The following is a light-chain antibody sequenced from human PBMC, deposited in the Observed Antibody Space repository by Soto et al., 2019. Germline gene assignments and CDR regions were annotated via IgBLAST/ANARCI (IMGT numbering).Light chain of an antibody. Sequence: EIVLTQSPGTLSLSPGERATLSCRASQSVSSSYLAWYQQKPGQAPRLLIYGASSRATGIPDRFSGSGSGTDFTLTISRLEPEDFAVHYFQQYGSSPPRTFGQGTKLEI. J-gene: IGKJ2*01. CDR2: GAS. CDR1: QSVSSSY. V-gene: IGKV3-20*01. CDR3: QQYGSSPPRT.